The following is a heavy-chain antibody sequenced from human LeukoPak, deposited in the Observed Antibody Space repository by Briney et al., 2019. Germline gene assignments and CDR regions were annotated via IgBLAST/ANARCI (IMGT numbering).Heavy chain of an antibody. D-gene: IGHD3-10*01. CDR3: ATPHALGRSLGK. V-gene: IGHV1-2*02. CDR2: INPNSGGT. Sequence: ASVKVSCKASGYTFGGYYMHWVRRAPGQGLEWMGWINPNSGGTNYAQKFQGRVTMTRDTSISTAYMELRSLRSDDTAVFYCATPHALGRSLGKWGQGTLVAVAS. J-gene: IGHJ4*02. CDR1: GYTFGGYY.